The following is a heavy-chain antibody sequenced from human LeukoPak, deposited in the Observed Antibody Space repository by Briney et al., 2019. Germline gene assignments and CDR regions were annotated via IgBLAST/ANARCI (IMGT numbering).Heavy chain of an antibody. V-gene: IGHV4-30-4*01. CDR1: GDSISSGDYY. Sequence: SETLSLTCTVSGDSISSGDYYWSWIRQPPGKGLEWIGYIYYSGSTYYNPSLKSRVTISVDTSKNQFSLKLSSVTAADTAVYYCARETRGYYYDSSGYYYQASYFQHWGQGTLVTVSS. D-gene: IGHD3-22*01. J-gene: IGHJ1*01. CDR2: IYYSGST. CDR3: ARETRGYYYDSSGYYYQASYFQH.